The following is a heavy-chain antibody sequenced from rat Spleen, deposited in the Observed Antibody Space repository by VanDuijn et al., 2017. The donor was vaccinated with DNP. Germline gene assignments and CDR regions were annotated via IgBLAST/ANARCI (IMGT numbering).Heavy chain of an antibody. V-gene: IGHV3-1*01. D-gene: IGHD1-2*01. CDR1: GYSITSNY. CDR3: ARSVYYYSGYIPFDY. CDR2: ISYSGST. J-gene: IGHJ2*01. Sequence: EVQLQESGPGLVKPSQSLSLTCSVTGYSITSNYWGWIRKFPGNKMEWMAYISYSGSTGYNPSLKSRISITRETSKNQFFLQLNSVTTEDTATYYCARSVYYYSGYIPFDYWGQGVMVTVSS.